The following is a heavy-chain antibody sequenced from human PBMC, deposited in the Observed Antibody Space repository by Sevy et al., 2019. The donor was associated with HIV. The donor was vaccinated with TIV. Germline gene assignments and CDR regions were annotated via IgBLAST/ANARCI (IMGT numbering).Heavy chain of an antibody. CDR3: ARDLPPSATTVAHFDC. CDR1: GFTFSSYE. D-gene: IGHD4-17*01. CDR2: ISNSGTTI. Sequence: GGSLRLSCTMSGFTFSSYEMSWVRQAPGKGLEWVSYISNSGTTIYYSDSVKGRFTISRDNARNSLYLQMNSLRAEDTAIYYCARDLPPSATTVAHFDCWGQGTLVTVSS. J-gene: IGHJ4*02. V-gene: IGHV3-48*03.